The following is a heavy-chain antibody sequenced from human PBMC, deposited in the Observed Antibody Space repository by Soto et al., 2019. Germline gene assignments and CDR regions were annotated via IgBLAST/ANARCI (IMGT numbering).Heavy chain of an antibody. CDR3: ARGRYGDY. J-gene: IGHJ4*02. V-gene: IGHV1-18*01. Sequence: QVHLVQSGAEVKKPGASVKVSCKGSGYAFTTYGITWVRQAPGQGLEWMGWISAHNGNTNYAQKLQGRVTVTRDTSTRTAYMELRSLRSDDTAVNYCARGRYGDYWGQGALVTVPS. D-gene: IGHD1-1*01. CDR1: GYAFTTYG. CDR2: ISAHNGNT.